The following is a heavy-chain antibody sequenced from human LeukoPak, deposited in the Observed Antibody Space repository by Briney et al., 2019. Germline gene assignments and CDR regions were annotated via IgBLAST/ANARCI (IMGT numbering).Heavy chain of an antibody. CDR1: GFTFSSYS. Sequence: PGGSLRLSCVGSGFTFSSYSMNWVRQAPGKGLEWVSSISSSSNYIYYGKSVKGRFTISRDNSKNTLYLQMNSLRVEDTAVYYCARETPRRGETRDGYRWGQGTVVTVSS. V-gene: IGHV3-21*01. CDR2: ISSSSNYI. J-gene: IGHJ4*02. D-gene: IGHD5-24*01. CDR3: ARETPRRGETRDGYR.